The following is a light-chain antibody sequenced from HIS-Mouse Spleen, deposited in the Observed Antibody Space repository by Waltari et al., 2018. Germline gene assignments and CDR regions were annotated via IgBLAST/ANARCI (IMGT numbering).Light chain of an antibody. V-gene: IGLV8-61*01. CDR1: SCSVSTGYY. CDR3: VLYMGSGISWV. CDR2: STN. J-gene: IGLJ3*02. Sequence: QTVVTQESSFSVSPGGTVTLTSALISCSVSTGYYSSWYQQTPGQAPRTLIYSTNTRSSGVPDRFSGSILGNKAALTITGAQADDESDYYCVLYMGSGISWVFGGGTKLTVL.